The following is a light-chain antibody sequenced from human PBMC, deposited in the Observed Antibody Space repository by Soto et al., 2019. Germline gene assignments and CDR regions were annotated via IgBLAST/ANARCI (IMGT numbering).Light chain of an antibody. J-gene: IGLJ1*01. CDR3: SSYTTRSTLV. Sequence: QSVLTQPASVSGSPGQSITISCTGTSSDVGAYNSFAWYQHNPGKAPKLIIHDVSYRPSGASSRFSGSKSGNTASLTISGLQAEDEADYYCSSYTTRSTLVFGTGTKVTVL. CDR1: SSDVGAYNS. CDR2: DVS. V-gene: IGLV2-14*01.